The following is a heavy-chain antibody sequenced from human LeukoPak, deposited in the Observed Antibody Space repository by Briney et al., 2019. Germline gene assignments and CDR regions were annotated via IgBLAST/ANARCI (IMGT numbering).Heavy chain of an antibody. D-gene: IGHD3-16*02. CDR1: GYTFTSYG. J-gene: IGHJ4*02. CDR2: ISAYNGNT. Sequence: ASVKVSCKASGYTFTSYGISWVRQAPGQGLEWMGWISAYNGNTNYAQKLQGRVTMTTDTSTSTAYMELRSLRSDDTAVYYCARCDYVWGNYRYRPILYFDFWGQGTLVTVSS. V-gene: IGHV1-18*01. CDR3: ARCDYVWGNYRYRPILYFDF.